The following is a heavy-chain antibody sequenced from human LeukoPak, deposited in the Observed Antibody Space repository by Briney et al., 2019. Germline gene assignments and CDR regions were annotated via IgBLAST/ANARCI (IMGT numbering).Heavy chain of an antibody. CDR1: GFTFSSYA. J-gene: IGHJ4*02. Sequence: GGSLRLSCAASGFTFSSYAMSWVRQAPGKGLEWVSAFSGSGGSTYYADSVKGRFTISRDNSKNMLYLQMNSLRAEDTAVYYCAKDMPRRVWELLLTRLVDYWGQGTLVTVSS. CDR2: FSGSGGST. D-gene: IGHD1-26*01. V-gene: IGHV3-23*01. CDR3: AKDMPRRVWELLLTRLVDY.